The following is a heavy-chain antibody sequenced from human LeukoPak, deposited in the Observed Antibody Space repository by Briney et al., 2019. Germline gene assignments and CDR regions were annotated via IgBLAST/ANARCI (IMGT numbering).Heavy chain of an antibody. CDR2: INPSGGST. Sequence: ASVTVSCKATGGTFSSYAISWVRQAPGQGLEWMGIINPSGGSTSYAQKFQGRVTMTRDTSTSTVYMELSSLRSEDTAVYYCARDGLGGESDYWGQGTLVTVSS. CDR3: ARDGLGGESDY. V-gene: IGHV1-46*01. D-gene: IGHD3-10*01. CDR1: GGTFSSYA. J-gene: IGHJ4*02.